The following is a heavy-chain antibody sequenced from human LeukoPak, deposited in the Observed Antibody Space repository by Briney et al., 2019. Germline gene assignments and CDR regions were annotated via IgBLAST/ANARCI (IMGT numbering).Heavy chain of an antibody. V-gene: IGHV3-48*02. CDR2: SNAAGSPV. CDR3: ARDRSLSVAGTFDF. Sequence: GGSLRLTCTGSGFTFSNYRMNWVRQAPGKGLEWISYSNAAGSPVSYAESVQGRFTISRDNAKNSLYLEMNSLRDDDTAVYYCARDRSLSVAGTFDFWGRGSLVTVSS. J-gene: IGHJ4*02. D-gene: IGHD6-19*01. CDR1: GFTFSNYR.